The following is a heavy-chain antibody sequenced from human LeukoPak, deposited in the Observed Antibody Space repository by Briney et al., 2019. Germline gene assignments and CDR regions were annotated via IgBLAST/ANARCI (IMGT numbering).Heavy chain of an antibody. CDR2: ISGPGYTT. CDR1: GFTFRSYA. CDR3: AKDLSDNYNLFDY. V-gene: IGHV3-23*01. J-gene: IGHJ4*02. Sequence: PGGSLRLSCAASGFTFRSYAMSWVRQARGKGLEWVSVISGPGYTTYYADSVKGRLTISRDNSNNMLYLQLSSLRAEDTAVYYCAKDLSDNYNLFDYWGQGTLVTVSS. D-gene: IGHD1-1*01.